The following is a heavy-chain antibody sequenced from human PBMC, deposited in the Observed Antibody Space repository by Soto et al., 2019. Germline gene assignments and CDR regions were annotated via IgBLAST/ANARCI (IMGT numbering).Heavy chain of an antibody. CDR3: AKGSSYYYDSSGYNDAFDI. Sequence: QVQLVESGGGVVQPGRSLRLSCTVSGFTFNIYGMHWVRQAPGKGLEWVAVISYDGSTQYYADSVKGRFTISRDSPKNTLYLQMNSLRADDTAVYYCAKGSSYYYDSSGYNDAFDIWGQGTMVTVSS. CDR1: GFTFNIYG. D-gene: IGHD3-22*01. V-gene: IGHV3-30*18. J-gene: IGHJ3*02. CDR2: ISYDGSTQ.